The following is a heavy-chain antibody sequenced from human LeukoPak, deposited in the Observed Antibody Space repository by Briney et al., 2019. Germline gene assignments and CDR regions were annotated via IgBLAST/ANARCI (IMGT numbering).Heavy chain of an antibody. V-gene: IGHV3-23*01. J-gene: IGHJ3*02. D-gene: IGHD1-26*01. CDR2: ISASGDVT. CDR1: RFSFSAYP. CDR3: AKSLLTTASGTGRAFDI. Sequence: GGSLRLSRAASRFSFSAYPMGWVRRAPGKGLEWVSGISASGDVTFHADPVKGRFTISRDNSKNTLYLQMNSLRAEDTAEYYCAKSLLTTASGTGRAFDIWGQGTMVTVSS.